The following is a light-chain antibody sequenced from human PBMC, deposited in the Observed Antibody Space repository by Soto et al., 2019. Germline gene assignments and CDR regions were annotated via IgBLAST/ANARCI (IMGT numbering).Light chain of an antibody. J-gene: IGLJ3*02. CDR1: SSDVGGYNY. CDR2: DVN. Sequence: QSALTQPRSVSGSPGQSVTISCTGTSSDVGGYNYVSWYQQHPDKAPNLILYDVNKRPSGVPDRFSGSKSGNTASLTISGLQFEDEADYYCCSYAGNYTWVFGGGTQLTVL. V-gene: IGLV2-11*01. CDR3: CSYAGNYTWV.